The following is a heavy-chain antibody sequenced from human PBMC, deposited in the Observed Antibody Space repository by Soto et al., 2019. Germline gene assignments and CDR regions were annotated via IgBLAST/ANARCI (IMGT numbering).Heavy chain of an antibody. V-gene: IGHV4-59*08. CDR2: IYYSGST. D-gene: IGHD3-9*01. Sequence: PSETLCLTCTVSGGSISSYYWSWIRQPPGKGLEWIGYIYYSGSTNYNPSLKSRVTISVDTSKNQFSLKLSSVTAADTAVYYCATRNYDILTGYFVSDVWGKGTTVTVSS. J-gene: IGHJ6*04. CDR3: ATRNYDILTGYFVSDV. CDR1: GGSISSYY.